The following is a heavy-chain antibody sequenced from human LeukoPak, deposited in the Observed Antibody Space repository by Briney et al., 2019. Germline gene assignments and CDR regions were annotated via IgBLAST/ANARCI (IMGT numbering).Heavy chain of an antibody. CDR1: GYTFTSYD. CDR3: ARRGHCSSTSCPYKKNWFDP. CDR2: MNPNSGNT. D-gene: IGHD2-2*01. V-gene: IGHV1-8*01. Sequence: ASVKVSCKASGYTFTSYDINWVRQATGQGLEWMGWMNPNSGNTGYAQKFQGRVTMTRNTSISTAYMELSSLRSEDTAVYYCARRGHCSSTSCPYKKNWFDPWGQGTLVTVSS. J-gene: IGHJ5*02.